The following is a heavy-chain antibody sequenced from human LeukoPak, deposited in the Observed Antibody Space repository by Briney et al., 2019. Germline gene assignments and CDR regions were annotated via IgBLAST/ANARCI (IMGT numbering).Heavy chain of an antibody. CDR1: GYSFTSYW. CDR2: IYPGDSDT. Sequence: GESLKISCKGSGYSFTSYWIGWVRQMPGKGLEWMGIIYPGDSDTRYSPSFQGQVTISADKSISTAYLQWSSLKASDTAMYYCAAVLSGSYYNLGGNAFDIWGQGTMVTVSS. J-gene: IGHJ3*02. V-gene: IGHV5-51*01. D-gene: IGHD3-10*01. CDR3: AAVLSGSYYNLGGNAFDI.